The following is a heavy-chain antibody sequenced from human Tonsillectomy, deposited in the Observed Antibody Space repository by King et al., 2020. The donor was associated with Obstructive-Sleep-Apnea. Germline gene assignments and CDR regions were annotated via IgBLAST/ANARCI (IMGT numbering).Heavy chain of an antibody. CDR1: GFTFTNYA. Sequence: VQLVESGGGLVQPGGSLRLSCAASGFTFTNYALSWVRQAPGKGLEWVSVISVNSGSIFYADSVQGRFTISRDNSKNTLYLQMNSLRAEDTALYYCSKVSRYCSTTSCVHDLWGQGTLVTVSS. D-gene: IGHD2-2*01. J-gene: IGHJ5*02. CDR2: ISVNSGSI. V-gene: IGHV3-23*04. CDR3: SKVSRYCSTTSCVHDL.